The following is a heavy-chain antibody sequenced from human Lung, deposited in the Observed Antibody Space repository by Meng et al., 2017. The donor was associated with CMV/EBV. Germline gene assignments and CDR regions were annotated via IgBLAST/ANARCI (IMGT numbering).Heavy chain of an antibody. CDR1: RVSVGSSDFY. V-gene: IGHV4-39*02. Sequence: GSLRLXCTVSRVSVGSSDFYWGWVRQPPGKGLEWIGTIFYTGNTWYNPSLQSRVTISSDTSRNQFSLELKFATAADTATYYCARDYAGGPAHLYYCADWG. CDR3: ARDYAGGPAHLYYCAD. J-gene: IGHJ1*01. CDR2: IFYTGNT. D-gene: IGHD2-8*01.